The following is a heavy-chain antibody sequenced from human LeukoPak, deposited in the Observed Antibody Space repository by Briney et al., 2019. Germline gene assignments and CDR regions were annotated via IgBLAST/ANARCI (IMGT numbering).Heavy chain of an antibody. J-gene: IGHJ4*02. V-gene: IGHV1-8*02. Sequence: VASVKVSCKASGYTFTSYYMHWVRQATGQGLEWMGWMNPNSGNTGYAQKFQGRVTVTRNTSISTAYMELSSLRSEDTAVYYCARGEGRDYYGSGSYYPYWGQGTLVTVSS. D-gene: IGHD3-10*01. CDR3: ARGEGRDYYGSGSYYPY. CDR2: MNPNSGNT. CDR1: GYTFTSYY.